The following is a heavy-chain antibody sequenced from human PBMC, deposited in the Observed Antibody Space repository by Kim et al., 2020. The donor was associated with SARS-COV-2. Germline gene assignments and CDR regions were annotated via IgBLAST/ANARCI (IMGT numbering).Heavy chain of an antibody. D-gene: IGHD6-13*01. Sequence: SETLSLTCTVSGGSISSYYWSWIRQPPGKGLEWIGYIYYSGSTNYNPSLKSRVTISVDTSKNQFSLKLSSVTAADTAVYYCARDRPYSSSWYWFDPWAREPWSPSPQ. CDR3: ARDRPYSSSWYWFDP. CDR1: GGSISSYY. J-gene: IGHJ5*02. V-gene: IGHV4-59*01. CDR2: IYYSGST.